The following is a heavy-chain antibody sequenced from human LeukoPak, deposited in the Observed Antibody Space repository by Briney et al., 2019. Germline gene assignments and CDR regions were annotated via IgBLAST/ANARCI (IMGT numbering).Heavy chain of an antibody. J-gene: IGHJ4*02. V-gene: IGHV3-30*02. CDR2: IRYDGSNK. CDR1: GFTFSSYG. CDR3: ARDERQADY. Sequence: GGSLRLSCAASGFTFSSYGLHWVRQAPGKGLEWVAFIRYDGSNKYYADSVKGRFTISRDNSKNPLYLQMNSLTAEDTAVYYCARDERQADYWGQGTLVTVSS.